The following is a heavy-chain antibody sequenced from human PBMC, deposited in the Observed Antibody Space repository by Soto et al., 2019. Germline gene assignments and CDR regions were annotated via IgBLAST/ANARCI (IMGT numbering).Heavy chain of an antibody. V-gene: IGHV3-23*01. J-gene: IGHJ6*02. CDR1: GFTFSSYA. CDR2: ISGSGGST. CDR3: GKAGGGGITYFGAAKGGMDV. Sequence: EVQLLESGGGLVQPGGSLRLSCAASGFTFSSYAMSWVRQAPGKGLEWVSAISGSGGSTYYADSVKGRFTISRDNTYDKVYLQRISGRAEEPAVYYCGKAGGGGITYFGAAKGGMDVWGQGTTVTVSS. D-gene: IGHD3-3*01.